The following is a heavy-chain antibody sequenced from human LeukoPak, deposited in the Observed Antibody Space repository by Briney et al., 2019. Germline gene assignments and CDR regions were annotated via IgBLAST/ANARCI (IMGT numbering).Heavy chain of an antibody. Sequence: GGSLRLSCAASGFTFNNYAMTWVRQAPEKGLEWISSIIDSGISTYYGDSVKGRFTISRDNSKNTLYLQMNSLRAEDTAVYYCAKGHFKDSSGYYPYYFDYWGQGTLVTVSS. CDR1: GFTFNNYA. V-gene: IGHV3-23*01. CDR3: AKGHFKDSSGYYPYYFDY. J-gene: IGHJ4*02. D-gene: IGHD3-22*01. CDR2: IIDSGIST.